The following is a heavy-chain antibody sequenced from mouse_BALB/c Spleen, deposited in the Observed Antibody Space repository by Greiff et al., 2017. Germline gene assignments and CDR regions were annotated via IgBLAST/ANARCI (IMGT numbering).Heavy chain of an antibody. CDR3: ARARDAMDY. CDR2: ISSGSSTI. CDR1: GFTFSSFG. D-gene: IGHD3-1*01. V-gene: IGHV5-17*02. Sequence: EVQRVESGGGLVQPGGSRKLSCAASGFTFSSFGMHWVRQAPEKGLEWVAYISSGSSTIYYADTVKGRFTISRDNPKNTLFLQMTSLRSEDTAMSYCARARDAMDYWGQGTSVTVSS. J-gene: IGHJ4*01.